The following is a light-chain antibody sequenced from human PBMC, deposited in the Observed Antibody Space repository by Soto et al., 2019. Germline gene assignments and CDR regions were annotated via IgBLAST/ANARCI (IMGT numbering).Light chain of an antibody. J-gene: IGLJ2*01. CDR3: QTWGTGIVV. CDR1: SGHSSYA. CDR2: VNSDGNH. Sequence: QPVLTQSPSASASLGASVKLTCTLSSGHSSYAIAWHQQQPEKGPRFLMKVNSDGNHSKGGGVPGRFSGSSSGAERYLTISSLQSEDEADYYCQTWGTGIVVFGGGTQLTVL. V-gene: IGLV4-69*01.